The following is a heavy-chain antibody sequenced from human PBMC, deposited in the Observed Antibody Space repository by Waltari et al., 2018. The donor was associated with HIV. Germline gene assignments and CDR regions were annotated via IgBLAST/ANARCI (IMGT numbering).Heavy chain of an antibody. Sequence: QITLKESGPTLVKPTQTLTLTCTFPGFSLSTSGVGVGWIRQPPGKALEWLALIYWDGERYSPSLKSRLTITKDTSKNQVVLTMTNMDPVDTATYYCAHRLANGSGSDYKDYWGQGTLVTVSS. CDR1: GFSLSTSGVG. J-gene: IGHJ4*02. CDR3: AHRLANGSGSDYKDY. D-gene: IGHD3-10*01. CDR2: IYWDGE. V-gene: IGHV2-5*02.